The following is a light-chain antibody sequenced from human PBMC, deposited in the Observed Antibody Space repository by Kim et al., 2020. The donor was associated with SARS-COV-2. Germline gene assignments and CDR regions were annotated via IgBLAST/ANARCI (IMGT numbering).Light chain of an antibody. Sequence: QRVTIAGTVSRSNIEAGHALHCYQQLPATAPHFVIYANASRPSRVPDRFSGSKSGTSASLAITGLQAEDEADYYCQSHDSSLGGWVFGGGTQLTVL. J-gene: IGLJ3*02. CDR2: ANA. CDR3: QSHDSSLGGWV. V-gene: IGLV1-40*01. CDR1: RSNIEAGHA.